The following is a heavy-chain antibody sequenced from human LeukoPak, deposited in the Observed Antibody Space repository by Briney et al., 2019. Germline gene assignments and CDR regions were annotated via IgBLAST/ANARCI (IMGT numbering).Heavy chain of an antibody. V-gene: IGHV4-34*01. CDR3: ARFSSSWYGPSDY. J-gene: IGHJ4*02. CDR1: GGSFSGYY. Sequence: SETLSLTCAVYGGSFSGYYWSWIRQPPGKGLEWIGEINHSGSTNYNPSLRSRVTISVDTSKNQFSLKLSSVTAADTAVYYCARFSSSWYGPSDYWGQGTLVTVSS. D-gene: IGHD6-13*01. CDR2: INHSGST.